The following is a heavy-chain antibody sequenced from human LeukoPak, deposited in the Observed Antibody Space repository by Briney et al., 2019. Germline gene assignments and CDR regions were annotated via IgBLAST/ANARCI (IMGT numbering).Heavy chain of an antibody. CDR2: ISAYNGNT. D-gene: IGHD3-10*01. CDR3: ARDRSVHDAFDI. J-gene: IGHJ3*02. CDR1: GYTFTSYG. V-gene: IGHV1-18*01. Sequence: ASVKVSCKASGYTFTSYGISWVRQAPGQGLEWMGWISAYNGNTNYAQKPQGRVTMTTDTSTSTAYMELRSLRSDDTAVYYCARDRSVHDAFDIWGQGTMVTVSS.